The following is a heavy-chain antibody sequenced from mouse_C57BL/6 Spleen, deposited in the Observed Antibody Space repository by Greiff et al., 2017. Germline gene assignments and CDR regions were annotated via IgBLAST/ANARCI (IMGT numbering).Heavy chain of an antibody. V-gene: IGHV5-9-1*02. Sequence: EVMLVESGEGLVKPGGSLKLSCAASGFTFSSYAMSWVRQTPEKRLEWVAYISSGGDYIYYADTVKGRFTISRDNARNTLYLQMSSLKSEDTAMYYCTRERVKLGYAKDYWGQGTSVTVSS. CDR3: TRERVKLGYAKDY. CDR2: ISSGGDYI. J-gene: IGHJ4*01. D-gene: IGHD4-1*01. CDR1: GFTFSSYA.